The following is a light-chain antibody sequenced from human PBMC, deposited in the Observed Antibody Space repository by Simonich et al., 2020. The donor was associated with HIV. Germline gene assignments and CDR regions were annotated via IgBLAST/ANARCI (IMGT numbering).Light chain of an antibody. Sequence: DIQMTQSPSSLSASVGDRVTITCQARQDISNYLNWYQQKPRKAPKLLIYDASNLETGVPSTFSGSGSGTDFTFTISSLQPEDIATYYCQQYENLPLTFGGGTKVEI. J-gene: IGKJ4*01. V-gene: IGKV1-33*01. CDR3: QQYENLPLT. CDR1: QDISNY. CDR2: DAS.